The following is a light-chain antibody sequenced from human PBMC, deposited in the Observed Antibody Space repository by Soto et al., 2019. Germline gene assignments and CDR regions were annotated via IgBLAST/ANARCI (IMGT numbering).Light chain of an antibody. Sequence: QTVVTQEPSLTVSPGETVTLTCASSTGAVTSGYYPNWFQQKPGQAPRALISSTSNKHSWTPARFSGSLLGGKAALTLSGVQPEDEAYYHCLLYYGGAQLWVFGGGTKVTVL. CDR2: STS. V-gene: IGLV7-43*01. CDR1: TGAVTSGYY. J-gene: IGLJ3*02. CDR3: LLYYGGAQLWV.